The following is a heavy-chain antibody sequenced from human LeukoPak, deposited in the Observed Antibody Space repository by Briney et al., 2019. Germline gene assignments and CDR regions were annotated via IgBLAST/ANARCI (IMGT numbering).Heavy chain of an antibody. V-gene: IGHV3-33*05. J-gene: IGHJ4*02. CDR2: ILYDGSNK. CDR1: GFTFSSYD. CDR3: ARESSGGFDN. D-gene: IGHD3-3*01. Sequence: GGSLRLSCAASGFTFSSYDIHWVRQAPGKGLEWVTIILYDGSNKYYADSVKGRFTISRDNSKDTVYLQMNSLTAEDTAVYYCARESSGGFDNWAQGTLVTVSS.